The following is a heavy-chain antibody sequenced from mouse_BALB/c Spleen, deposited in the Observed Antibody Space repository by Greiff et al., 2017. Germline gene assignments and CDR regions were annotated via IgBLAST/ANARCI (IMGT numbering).Heavy chain of an antibody. CDR3: ARGGGKTATGYFDY. CDR1: GFAFSSYD. Sequence: EVMLVESGGGLVKPGGSLKLSCAASGFAFSSYDMSWVRQTPEKRLEWVAYISSGGGSTYYPDTVQGRFTISRDNAKNTLYLQMSSLKSEDTAMYYCARGGGKTATGYFDYWGQGTTLTVSS. V-gene: IGHV5-12-1*01. D-gene: IGHD1-2*01. CDR2: ISSGGGST. J-gene: IGHJ2*01.